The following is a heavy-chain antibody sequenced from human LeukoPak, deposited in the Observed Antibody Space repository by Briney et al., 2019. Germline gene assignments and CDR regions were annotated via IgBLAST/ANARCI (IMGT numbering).Heavy chain of an antibody. V-gene: IGHV4-38-2*02. J-gene: IGHJ4*02. Sequence: SETLSLTCTVSGYSISGGYYWGWVRQPPGKGLEWIGTIFQSVSTYYNPSLKSRVTTSVDTSKNQFSLKLSSVTAADTAVYYCARNNSNGFDFWSQGTLVTVSS. D-gene: IGHD6-19*01. CDR2: IFQSVST. CDR1: GYSISGGYY. CDR3: ARNNSNGFDF.